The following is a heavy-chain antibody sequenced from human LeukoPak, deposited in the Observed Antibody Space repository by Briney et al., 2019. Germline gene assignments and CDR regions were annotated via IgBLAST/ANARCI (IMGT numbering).Heavy chain of an antibody. V-gene: IGHV1-2*02. CDR3: ARDRGSYGDYWFDP. CDR1: GYTFTGYY. J-gene: IGHJ5*02. D-gene: IGHD4-17*01. Sequence: ASVKASCKASGYTFTGYYMHWVRQAPGQGLEWMGWINPNSGGTNYAQKFQGRVTMTRDTSISTAYMELSRLRSDDTAVYYCARDRGSYGDYWFDPWGQGTLVTVSS. CDR2: INPNSGGT.